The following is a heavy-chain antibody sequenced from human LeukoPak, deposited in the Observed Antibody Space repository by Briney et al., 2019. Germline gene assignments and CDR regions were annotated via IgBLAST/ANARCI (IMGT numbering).Heavy chain of an antibody. D-gene: IGHD3-10*01. V-gene: IGHV3-30*02. CDR1: GFSFSNYG. J-gene: IGHJ6*03. Sequence: GASLRLSCVASGFSFSNYGMHWVRQAPGKGLEWMAFIEYDGSDKFYADSVKGRITISRDNSKNTLYLQMNGLRAEDTAVYFCAKGDSGSYYYYMDVWGKGTTVTVSS. CDR3: AKGDSGSYYYYMDV. CDR2: IEYDGSDK.